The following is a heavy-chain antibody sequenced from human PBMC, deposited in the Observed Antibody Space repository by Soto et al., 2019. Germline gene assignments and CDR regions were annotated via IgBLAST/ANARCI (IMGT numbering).Heavy chain of an antibody. CDR3: ARVRPRYGMDV. D-gene: IGHD1-1*01. J-gene: IGHJ6*02. V-gene: IGHV4-34*01. CDR1: GGSFSGYY. CDR2: IDHSGST. Sequence: QVQLQQWGAGLLKPSETLSLTCAVYGGSFSGYYWSWIRQPPGKGLEWVGEIDHSGSTNYNPSLKSRVTISVDTSKNQFSLKLNSVTAADTAVYYCARVRPRYGMDVWGLGTTVTVSS.